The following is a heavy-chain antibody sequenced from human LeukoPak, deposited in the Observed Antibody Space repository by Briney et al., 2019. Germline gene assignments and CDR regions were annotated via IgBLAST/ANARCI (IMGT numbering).Heavy chain of an antibody. CDR2: IYYSGST. D-gene: IGHD3-22*01. CDR3: ARDPRDSSGFDY. J-gene: IGHJ4*02. CDR1: GGSISSYY. Sequence: ETLSLTCTVSGGSISSYYWSWIRQPPGQGLEWIGYIYYSGSTNYNPSLKSRVTKSVDTSKNQFSLKLSSVTAADTAVYYCARDPRDSSGFDYWGQGTLVTVSS. V-gene: IGHV4-59*01.